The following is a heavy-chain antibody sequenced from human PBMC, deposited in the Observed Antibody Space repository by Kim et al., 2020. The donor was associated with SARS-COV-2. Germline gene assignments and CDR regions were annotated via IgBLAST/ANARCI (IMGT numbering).Heavy chain of an antibody. CDR3: AREGVEMATITGAFDI. D-gene: IGHD5-12*01. J-gene: IGHJ3*02. Sequence: SVKVSCKASGGTFSSYAISWVRQAPGQGLEWMGGIIPIFGTANYAQKFQGRVTITADESTSTAYMELSSLRSEDTAVYYCAREGVEMATITGAFDIWGQGTMVTVSS. CDR2: IIPIFGTA. V-gene: IGHV1-69*13. CDR1: GGTFSSYA.